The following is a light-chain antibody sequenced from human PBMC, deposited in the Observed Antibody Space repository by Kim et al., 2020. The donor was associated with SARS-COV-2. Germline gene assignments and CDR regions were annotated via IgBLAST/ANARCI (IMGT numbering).Light chain of an antibody. CDR2: DVT. J-gene: IGLJ3*02. Sequence: QSVTISCTGTSSDVGVYNYVSWHQQHPGKAPKLMIYDVTKRPSGVPDRFSGTKSGYTAFLTISGLQVEDESDDYCCSYVHTDTWVFGGGTQLTVL. CDR1: SSDVGVYNY. CDR3: CSYVHTDTWV. V-gene: IGLV2-11*01.